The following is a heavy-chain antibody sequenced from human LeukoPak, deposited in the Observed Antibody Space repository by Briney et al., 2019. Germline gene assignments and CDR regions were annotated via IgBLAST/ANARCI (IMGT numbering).Heavy chain of an antibody. V-gene: IGHV3-7*01. D-gene: IGHD2-21*02. CDR1: RFTFSNYW. CDR2: INQDGSKK. CDR3: AKWGPHCVGDYCPALDS. Sequence: GGSLRLSCVASRFTFSNYWMSWVRQAPGKGLEWVTNINQDGSKKPYADSMKGRFTISRDNAKESLYLQLNSLRADDTAVYYCAKWGPHCVGDYCPALDSWGQGTLVTVSS. J-gene: IGHJ4*02.